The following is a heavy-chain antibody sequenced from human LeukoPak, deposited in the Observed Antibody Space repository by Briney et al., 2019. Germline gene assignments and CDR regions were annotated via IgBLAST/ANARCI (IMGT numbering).Heavy chain of an antibody. CDR1: GFTFSSYG. D-gene: IGHD3-22*01. Sequence: GGSLRLSCAASGFTFSSYGMHWGRQAPGKGLEWVAVIWYDGSNKYYADSVKARFTISRDNSKNTLYLQMNSLRAEDTAVYYCAKDTGYSYDSSGMDYWGQGTLVTVSS. J-gene: IGHJ4*02. CDR3: AKDTGYSYDSSGMDY. V-gene: IGHV3-33*06. CDR2: IWYDGSNK.